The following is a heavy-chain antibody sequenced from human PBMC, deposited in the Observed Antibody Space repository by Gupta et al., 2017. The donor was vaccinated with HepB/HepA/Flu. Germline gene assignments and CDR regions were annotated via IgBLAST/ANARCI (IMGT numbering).Heavy chain of an antibody. CDR1: GFTFSSYS. V-gene: IGHV3-21*01. Sequence: EVQLVESGGGLVKPGGSLRLSCAASGFTFSSYSMNWVRQAPGKGLEWVSSISSSSSYIYYADSVKGRFTISRDNAKNSLYLQMNSLRAEDTAVYYCARAERSYYDFWSGYYSYWGQGTLVTVSS. J-gene: IGHJ4*02. CDR3: ARAERSYYDFWSGYYSY. CDR2: ISSSSSYI. D-gene: IGHD3-3*01.